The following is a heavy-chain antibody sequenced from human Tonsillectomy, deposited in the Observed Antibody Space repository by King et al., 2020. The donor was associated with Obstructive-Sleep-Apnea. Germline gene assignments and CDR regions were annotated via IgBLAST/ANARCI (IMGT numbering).Heavy chain of an antibody. CDR3: ARRERVEMATANFDF. CDR2: IYPGDSDT. V-gene: IGHV5-51*01. D-gene: IGHD5-24*01. Sequence: QLVQSGAEVKKPGESLRISCKGSGYSFTTYWIAWVRQMPGKGLEWMGIIYPGDSDTGYRPSFQGQVTIAADKSITTAYLQWSSLKASDTAMYYCARRERVEMATANFDFWGQGTLVTVSS. CDR1: GYSFTTYW. J-gene: IGHJ4*02.